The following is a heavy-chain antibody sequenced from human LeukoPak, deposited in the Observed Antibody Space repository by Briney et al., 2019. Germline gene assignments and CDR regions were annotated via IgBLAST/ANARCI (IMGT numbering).Heavy chain of an antibody. CDR1: GGTFSSYA. CDR3: ARDQTGTPNWFDP. J-gene: IGHJ5*02. D-gene: IGHD1-1*01. CDR2: IIPIFGTA. V-gene: IGHV1-69*13. Sequence: SVKVSCKASGGTFSSYAISWVRQAPGQGLEWMGGIIPIFGTANYAQKFQGRVTITADESTSTAYMELSSLGSEDTAVYYCARDQTGTPNWFDPWGQGTLVTVSS.